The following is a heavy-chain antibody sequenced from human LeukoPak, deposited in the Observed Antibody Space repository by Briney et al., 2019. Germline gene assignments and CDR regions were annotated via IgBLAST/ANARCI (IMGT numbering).Heavy chain of an antibody. J-gene: IGHJ5*02. CDR1: GYTFTSYG. D-gene: IGHD1-26*01. V-gene: IGHV1-18*01. CDR3: ARDPTLVGASTSWFGP. CDR2: ISAYNGNT. Sequence: ASVKVSCKASGYTFTSYGISWVRQAPGQGLEWMGWISAYNGNTNYAQKLQGRVTMTTDTSTTTAYMELRSLRSDDTAVYYCARDPTLVGASTSWFGPWGQGTLVTVSS.